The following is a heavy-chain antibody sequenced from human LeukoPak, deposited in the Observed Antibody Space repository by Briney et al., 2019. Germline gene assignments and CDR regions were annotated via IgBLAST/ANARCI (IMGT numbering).Heavy chain of an antibody. V-gene: IGHV4-34*01. CDR1: GGFFSGYY. Sequence: SETLSLTCAVYGGFFSGYYWSWIRQPPGKGLEWIGEINHSGSTNYNPSLKSRVTISVDTSKNQFSLKLSSVTAADTAVYYCAREVHQWLVVGYYFDYWGQGTLVTVSS. J-gene: IGHJ4*02. CDR3: AREVHQWLVVGYYFDY. D-gene: IGHD6-19*01. CDR2: INHSGST.